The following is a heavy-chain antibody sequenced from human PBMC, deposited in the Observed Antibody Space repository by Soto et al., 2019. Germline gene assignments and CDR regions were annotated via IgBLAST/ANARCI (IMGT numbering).Heavy chain of an antibody. J-gene: IGHJ3*02. CDR2: ISGSGGST. V-gene: IGHV3-23*01. Sequence: GGSLRLCCAASGFTFSSYAMSWVRQAPGKGLEWVSAISGSGGSTYYADSVKGRFTISRDNSKNTLYLQMNSLRAEDTAVYYCAKPYYDFWSGPSGRAFDIWGQGTMVTVSS. CDR1: GFTFSSYA. CDR3: AKPYYDFWSGPSGRAFDI. D-gene: IGHD3-3*01.